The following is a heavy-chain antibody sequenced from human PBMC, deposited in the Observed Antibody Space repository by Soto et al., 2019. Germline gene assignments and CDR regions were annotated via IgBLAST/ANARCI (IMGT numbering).Heavy chain of an antibody. CDR2: ISYDGSNK. CDR1: GFTFSSYA. Sequence: QVQLVESGGGVVQPGRSLRLSCAASGFTFSSYAMHWVRQAPGKGLVWVAVISYDGSNKYYADSVKGRFTISRDNSKDPLYLQMNSLRAEDTAVYYCASVGVLRFLEWSNRPKPRSPAGRGALDIWGQGTMVTVSS. V-gene: IGHV3-30-3*01. J-gene: IGHJ3*02. CDR3: ASVGVLRFLEWSNRPKPRSPAGRGALDI. D-gene: IGHD3-3*01.